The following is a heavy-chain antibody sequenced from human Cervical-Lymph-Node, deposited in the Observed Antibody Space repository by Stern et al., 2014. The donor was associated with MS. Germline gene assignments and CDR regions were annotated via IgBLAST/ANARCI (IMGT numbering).Heavy chain of an antibody. CDR3: ARVDFQGDYFDY. D-gene: IGHD3-16*01. CDR1: GDTFSNPA. V-gene: IGHV1-69*01. CDR2: IIPIFGTV. Sequence: VQLVESGAEVKKPGSSVKVSCTASGDTFSNPAISWVRQAPGQGLEWMGGIIPIFGTVNYAQKLQGRVTITADESTSTAYMELSSLRSEDTAVYYCARVDFQGDYFDYWGQGTLVTVSS. J-gene: IGHJ4*02.